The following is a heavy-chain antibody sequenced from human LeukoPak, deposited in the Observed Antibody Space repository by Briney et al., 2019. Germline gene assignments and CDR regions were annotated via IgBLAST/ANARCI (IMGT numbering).Heavy chain of an antibody. CDR3: ARDPGGITLLRGVLPGGWLDP. CDR2: ISGSDGST. V-gene: IGHV3-23*01. J-gene: IGHJ5*02. CDR1: GFTFSSYA. D-gene: IGHD3-10*01. Sequence: GGPLRLSCAASGFTFSSYAMSWVRQAPGKGLEWVSGISGSDGSTYYADSVKGRFTISRDNSKNRLYLQMNSLRAEDTAVYYCARDPGGITLLRGVLPGGWLDPWGQGTLVTVSS.